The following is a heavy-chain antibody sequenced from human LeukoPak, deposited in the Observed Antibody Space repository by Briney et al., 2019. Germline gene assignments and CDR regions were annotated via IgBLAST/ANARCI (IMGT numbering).Heavy chain of an antibody. V-gene: IGHV1-46*01. J-gene: IGHJ5*02. CDR1: GYTFTSYY. CDR2: INPSGGST. CDR3: ALLAAAGPTPSRVKENWFDP. D-gene: IGHD6-13*01. Sequence: AASVKVSCKASGYTFTSYYIHWVRQAPGQGLEWMGIINPSGGSTSYAQKFQGRVTMTRDTSTSTVYMELSSLRSEDTAVYYCALLAAAGPTPSRVKENWFDPWGQGTLVTVSS.